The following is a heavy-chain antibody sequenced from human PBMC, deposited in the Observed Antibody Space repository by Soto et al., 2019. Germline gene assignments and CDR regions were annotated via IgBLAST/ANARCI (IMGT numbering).Heavy chain of an antibody. Sequence: SETLSLTCTVSGGSISSGGYYWSWIRQHPGKGLEWIGYIYYSGSTNYNPSLKSRVTISVDTSKNQFSLKLSSVTAADTAVYYCARALILTGYYIHDAFDIWGQGTMVTVS. D-gene: IGHD3-9*01. J-gene: IGHJ3*02. CDR3: ARALILTGYYIHDAFDI. CDR1: GGSISSGGYY. V-gene: IGHV4-61*08. CDR2: IYYSGST.